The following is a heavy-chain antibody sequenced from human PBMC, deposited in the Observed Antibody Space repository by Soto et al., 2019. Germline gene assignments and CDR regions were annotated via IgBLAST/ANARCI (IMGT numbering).Heavy chain of an antibody. CDR2: MNPNSGNT. CDR3: ARAAGYSSSWYPHYYYGMDV. J-gene: IGHJ6*02. CDR1: GYTFTSND. Sequence: ASVKVSCKASGYTFTSNDINWVRQATGQGLEWMGWMNPNSGNTGYAQKFQGRVTMTRNTSISTAYMELSSLRSEDTAVYYCARAAGYSSSWYPHYYYGMDVWGQGTTVTVSS. D-gene: IGHD6-13*01. V-gene: IGHV1-8*01.